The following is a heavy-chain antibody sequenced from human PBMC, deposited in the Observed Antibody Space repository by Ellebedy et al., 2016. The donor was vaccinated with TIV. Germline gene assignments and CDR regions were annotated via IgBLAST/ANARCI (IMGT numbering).Heavy chain of an antibody. CDR1: GGTFSSYA. CDR3: ASGADY. J-gene: IGHJ4*02. V-gene: IGHV1-69*04. Sequence: ASVKVSCKASGGTFSSYAISWVRQAPGQGLEWMGRIIPILGIANYARKFQGRVTITADKSTSTAYMELSSLRSDDTAVYYSASGADYWGQGTLVTVSS. CDR2: IIPILGIA.